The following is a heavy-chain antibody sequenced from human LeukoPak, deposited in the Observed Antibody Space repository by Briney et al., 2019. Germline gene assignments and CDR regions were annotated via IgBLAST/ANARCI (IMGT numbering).Heavy chain of an antibody. CDR3: ARDSGYYYDSSGYYISGYFDY. CDR1: GFTFSSYW. V-gene: IGHV3-7*01. D-gene: IGHD3-22*01. J-gene: IGHJ4*02. CDR2: IKQDGSEK. Sequence: PGGSLRLSYAASGFTFSSYWMSWVRQAPGKGLEWVANIKQDGSEKYYVDSVKGRFTISRDNAKNSLYLQMNSLRAEDTAVYYCARDSGYYYDSSGYYISGYFDYWGQGTLVTVSS.